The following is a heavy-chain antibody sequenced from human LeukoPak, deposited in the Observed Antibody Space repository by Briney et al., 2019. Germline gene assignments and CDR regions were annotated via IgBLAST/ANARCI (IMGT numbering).Heavy chain of an antibody. Sequence: GASVKVSCKASGYTFTSYDINWVRQATGQGLEWMGWMNPNSGNTGYAQKFQGRVTMTRNTSISTAYMELSSLRSEDTAVYYCARRRGIVATPNWFDPWGQGTLVTVSS. CDR3: ARRRGIVATPNWFDP. J-gene: IGHJ5*02. CDR1: GYTFTSYD. D-gene: IGHD5-12*01. V-gene: IGHV1-8*01. CDR2: MNPNSGNT.